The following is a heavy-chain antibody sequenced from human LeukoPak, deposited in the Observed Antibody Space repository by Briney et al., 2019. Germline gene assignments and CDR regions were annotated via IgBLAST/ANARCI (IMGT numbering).Heavy chain of an antibody. J-gene: IGHJ3*02. Sequence: PGRSLRLSCSASGFTFRSYGMHWVRQAPGKGVGGVTVISYEGSNKYYADSVKGRFTISRDNSKTTLYLQMNSLSAEDPGVYSCAGYSIRAFDIWGQGTMVTVSS. CDR2: ISYEGSNK. D-gene: IGHD5-12*01. V-gene: IGHV3-30*03. CDR1: GFTFRSYG. CDR3: AGYSIRAFDI.